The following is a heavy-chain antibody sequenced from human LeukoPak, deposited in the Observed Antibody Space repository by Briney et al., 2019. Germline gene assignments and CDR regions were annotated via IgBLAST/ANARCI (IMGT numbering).Heavy chain of an antibody. V-gene: IGHV2-5*02. Sequence: SGPTLVNPTQALTLTCTFSGFSLSTSGVGVGWIRQPPGKALEWLALIYWDDDKRYNPSLKSRLTVTKDTSKNQVVLTMTNMDPVDTATYYCAHRYGLGYFDYWGQGTLVTVSS. CDR1: GFSLSTSGVG. CDR3: AHRYGLGYFDY. D-gene: IGHD4-17*01. CDR2: IYWDDDK. J-gene: IGHJ4*02.